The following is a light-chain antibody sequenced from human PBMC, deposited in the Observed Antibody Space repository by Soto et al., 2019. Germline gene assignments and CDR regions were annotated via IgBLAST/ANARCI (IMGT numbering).Light chain of an antibody. CDR1: QSVSKY. Sequence: EIVLTQSPGTQALSPGKGATLSCRASQSVSKYLAWYQQKPGQVPRLLIYGASSRAAGIPDSFSGSGSGTDFTLNISRLEPEDCAVYYCQQYVGSRQTFGQGTNVDIK. CDR2: GAS. J-gene: IGKJ1*01. CDR3: QQYVGSRQT. V-gene: IGKV3-20*01.